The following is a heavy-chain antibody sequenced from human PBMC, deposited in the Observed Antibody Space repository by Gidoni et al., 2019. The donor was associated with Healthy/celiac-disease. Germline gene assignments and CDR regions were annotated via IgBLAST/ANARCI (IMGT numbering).Heavy chain of an antibody. CDR1: GFTFADYA. CDR3: AKDNVDFWSGFHRYNWFDP. V-gene: IGHV3-43*02. Sequence: EVQLVESGGGVVQPGGSLRLSCAASGFTFADYAMHWVRQAPGKGLEWVSLISGDGGSTYYADSVKGRFTISRDNSKNSLYLQMNSLRTEDTALYYCAKDNVDFWSGFHRYNWFDPWGQGTLVTVSS. D-gene: IGHD3-3*01. CDR2: ISGDGGST. J-gene: IGHJ5*02.